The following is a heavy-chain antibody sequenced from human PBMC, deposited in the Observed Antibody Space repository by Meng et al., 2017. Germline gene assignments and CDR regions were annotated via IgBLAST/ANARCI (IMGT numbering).Heavy chain of an antibody. V-gene: IGHV2-5*02. J-gene: IGHJ5*02. CDR3: AHRRGDSREGWFDP. Sequence: QNTMQESCPTLVKPPQTLPLTCTFSGFSLSTSGVGVGWIRQPPGKALEWLALIYWDDDKRYSPSLKSRLTITKDTSKNQVVLTMTNMDPVDTATYYCAHRRGDSREGWFDPWGQGTLVTVAS. CDR1: GFSLSTSGVG. CDR2: IYWDDDK. D-gene: IGHD2-21*02.